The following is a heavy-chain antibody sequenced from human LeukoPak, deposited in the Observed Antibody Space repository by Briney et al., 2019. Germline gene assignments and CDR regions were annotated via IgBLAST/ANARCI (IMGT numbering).Heavy chain of an antibody. V-gene: IGHV1-69*05. J-gene: IGHJ4*02. CDR3: ARKYEPYYYDSSGPFDY. Sequence: SVKVSCKASGGTFSSYAISWVRQAPGQGLEWMGGIIPIFGTANYAQKFQGRVTITTDESTSTAYMELSSLRSEDTAAYYCARKYEPYYYDSSGPFDYWGQGTLVTVSS. D-gene: IGHD3-22*01. CDR2: IIPIFGTA. CDR1: GGTFSSYA.